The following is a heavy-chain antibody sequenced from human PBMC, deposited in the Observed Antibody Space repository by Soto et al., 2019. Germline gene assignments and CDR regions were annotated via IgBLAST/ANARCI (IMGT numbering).Heavy chain of an antibody. CDR1: GGSFSGDY. V-gene: IGHV4-34*01. Sequence: SETLSLTCAVYGGSFSGDYWSWIRQPRGKGLEWIGEINHSGSTNYNPSLKSRVTISVDTSKNQFSLRLSPVTAADTAVYYCARGDAIAGHYYAMDVWGQGTMVTVSS. CDR3: ARGDAIAGHYYAMDV. D-gene: IGHD6-13*01. J-gene: IGHJ6*02. CDR2: INHSGST.